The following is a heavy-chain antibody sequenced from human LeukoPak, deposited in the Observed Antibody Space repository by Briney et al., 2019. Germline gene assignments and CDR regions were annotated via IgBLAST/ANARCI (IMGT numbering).Heavy chain of an antibody. D-gene: IGHD3-22*01. CDR1: GGSFSGYY. CDR3: ARTTITMIVMPAEIDY. CDR2: INHSGST. V-gene: IGHV4-34*01. Sequence: SETLSLTCAVYGGSFSGYYWSWIRQPPGKGLEWIGEINHSGSTNYNPSLKSRVTISVDTSKNQFSLKLSSVTAADTAVYYCARTTITMIVMPAEIDYWGQGTLVTVSS. J-gene: IGHJ4*02.